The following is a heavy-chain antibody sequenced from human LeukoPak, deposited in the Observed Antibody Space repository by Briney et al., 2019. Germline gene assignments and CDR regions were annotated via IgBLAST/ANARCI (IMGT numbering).Heavy chain of an antibody. V-gene: IGHV3-7*01. CDR1: GFTFSSYW. CDR2: IKQDGSEK. Sequence: GGFLRPSCAASGFTFSSYWMSWVRQAPGKGLEWVANIKQDGSEKYYVDSVKGRFTISRDNAKNSLYLQMNSLRAEDTAVYYCARGYSGYDYVDYWGQGTLVTVSS. J-gene: IGHJ4*02. D-gene: IGHD5-12*01. CDR3: ARGYSGYDYVDY.